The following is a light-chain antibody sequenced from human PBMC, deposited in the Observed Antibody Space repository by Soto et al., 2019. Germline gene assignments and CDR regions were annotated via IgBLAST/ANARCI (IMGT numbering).Light chain of an antibody. J-gene: IGKJ1*01. CDR3: QHYGSSRWT. V-gene: IGKV3-20*01. CDR1: QSVSSTY. Sequence: EIVLTQSPGTLSLSPGERATLSCRASQSVSSTYLAWYQQKPGQAPRLLIYGASSRATGIPDRFSGSGSGTDFTLTISRLEPEDFVVYYCQHYGSSRWTFGQGTRVDI. CDR2: GAS.